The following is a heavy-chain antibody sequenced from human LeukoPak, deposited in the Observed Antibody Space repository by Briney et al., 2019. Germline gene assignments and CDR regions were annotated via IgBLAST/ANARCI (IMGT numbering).Heavy chain of an antibody. Sequence: GGSLRLSCAASGFTFSSYSMNWVRQAPGKGLEWVSSISSSSSYIYYADSVKGRFTISRDNAKNTLYLQMNSLRAEDTAVYYCARRRRKLRYFDWLPDHDAFDIWGQGTMVTVSS. CDR2: ISSSSSYI. CDR3: ARRRRKLRYFDWLPDHDAFDI. D-gene: IGHD3-9*01. CDR1: GFTFSSYS. V-gene: IGHV3-21*01. J-gene: IGHJ3*02.